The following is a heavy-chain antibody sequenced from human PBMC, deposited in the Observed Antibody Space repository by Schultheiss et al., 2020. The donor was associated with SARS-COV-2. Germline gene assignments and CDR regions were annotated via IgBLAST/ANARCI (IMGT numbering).Heavy chain of an antibody. V-gene: IGHV4-59*12. CDR1: GGSFSGYY. CDR2: IYYSGST. CDR3: ARDQPARPNYYYYGMDV. D-gene: IGHD6-6*01. J-gene: IGHJ6*02. Sequence: SETLSLTCAVYGGSFSGYYWSWIRQPPGKGLEWIGYIYYSGSTYYNPSLKSRVTISVDTSKNQFSLKLSSVTAADTAVYYCARDQPARPNYYYYGMDVWGQGTTVTVSS.